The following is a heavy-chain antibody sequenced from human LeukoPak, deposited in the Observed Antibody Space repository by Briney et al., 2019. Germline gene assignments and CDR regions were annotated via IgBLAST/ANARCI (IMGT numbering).Heavy chain of an antibody. CDR3: VRDGSTSCSYFDY. V-gene: IGHV1-46*01. Sequence: ASVKVSCKASGYTFTSYYMHWVRQAPGQGLEWMGIINPSGGSTSYAQKFQGRVTMTRDTSTSTVYMELRSLRSDDTAVYYCVRDGSTSCSYFDYWGQGTLVTVSS. CDR2: INPSGGST. CDR1: GYTFTSYY. J-gene: IGHJ4*02. D-gene: IGHD2-2*01.